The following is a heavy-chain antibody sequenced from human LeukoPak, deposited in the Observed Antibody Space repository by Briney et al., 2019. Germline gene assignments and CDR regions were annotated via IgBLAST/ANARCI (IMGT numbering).Heavy chain of an antibody. CDR3: ARDYGGSSPFDY. CDR1: GFTFSDYY. J-gene: IGHJ4*02. CDR2: ISSSSSYI. V-gene: IGHV3-11*06. D-gene: IGHD4-23*01. Sequence: PGGSLRLSCAASGFTFSDYYMSWIRQAPGKGLEWVSYISSSSSYIYYADSVKGRFTISRDNAKNSLYLHMNSLRAEDTAVYYCARDYGGSSPFDYWGQGTLVTVSS.